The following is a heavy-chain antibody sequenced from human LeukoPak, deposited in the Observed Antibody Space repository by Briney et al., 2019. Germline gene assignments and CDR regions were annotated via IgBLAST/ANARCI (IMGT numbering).Heavy chain of an antibody. CDR3: AKSDQQLVSSY. CDR2: ISWNSGSI. D-gene: IGHD6-13*01. Sequence: GRSLRLSCAASGFTFDDYAMHWVRQAPGKGLERVSGISWNSGSIGYADSVKGRFTISRDNAKNSLYLQMNSLRAEDTAVYYCAKSDQQLVSSYWGQGTLVTVSS. V-gene: IGHV3-9*01. CDR1: GFTFDDYA. J-gene: IGHJ4*02.